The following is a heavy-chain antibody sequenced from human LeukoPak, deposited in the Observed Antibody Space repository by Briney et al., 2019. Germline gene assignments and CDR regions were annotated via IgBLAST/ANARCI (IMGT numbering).Heavy chain of an antibody. CDR1: GYTFTSYG. CDR3: NWHGYPINNNNWNYEYFDY. V-gene: IGHV1-18*01. D-gene: IGHD1-7*01. CDR2: ISAYNGNT. J-gene: IGHJ4*02. Sequence: GASVKVSCKASGYTFTSYGISWVRQAPGQGLEWMGWISAYNGNTNYAQKLQGRVTMTTDTSTSTAYMELRSLRSDDTAVYYCNWHGYPINNNNWNYEYFDYWGQGTLVTVSS.